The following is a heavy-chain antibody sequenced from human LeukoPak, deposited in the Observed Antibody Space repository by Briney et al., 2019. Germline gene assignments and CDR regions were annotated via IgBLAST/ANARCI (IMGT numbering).Heavy chain of an antibody. CDR3: ARSPSYGISPTVLTYYYYGMDV. CDR1: GGSFSGYY. Sequence: SETLSLTCAVYGGSFSGYYWSWIRQPPGKGLGWIGEINHSGSTNYNPSLKSRVTISVDTSKNQFSLKLSSVTAADTAVYYCARSPSYGISPTVLTYYYYGMDVWGQGTTVTVSS. D-gene: IGHD5-18*01. V-gene: IGHV4-34*01. CDR2: INHSGST. J-gene: IGHJ6*02.